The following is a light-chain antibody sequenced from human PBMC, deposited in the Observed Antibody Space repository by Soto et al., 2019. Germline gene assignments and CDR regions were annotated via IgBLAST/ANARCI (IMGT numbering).Light chain of an antibody. Sequence: QSALTQPASVSGSPGQSITISCTGTSSDVGAYNYVSWYQQHPGEAPKLMIYDVSNRPSGVSYRFSGSKSGNTASLSISGLQAEDEADYYCSSYTGSNTLVVFGGGTKLTVL. CDR2: DVS. CDR1: SSDVGAYNY. J-gene: IGLJ2*01. CDR3: SSYTGSNTLVV. V-gene: IGLV2-14*03.